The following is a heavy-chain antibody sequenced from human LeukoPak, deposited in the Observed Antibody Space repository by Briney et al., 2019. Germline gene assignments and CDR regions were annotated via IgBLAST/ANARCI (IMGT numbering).Heavy chain of an antibody. CDR1: GLTFSNYN. Sequence: GGSLTLSCVASGLTFSNYNMHWVRQAPGKGLEWVAVIWHDGNYKYYVDCVKGRFTISRDNSKNTVYLQMNSLGAEDTAVYLCARDSDYYDSSAYSFRGGLHYDFWGRGTLVTVSS. D-gene: IGHD3-22*01. J-gene: IGHJ4*02. V-gene: IGHV3-33*01. CDR3: ARDSDYYDSSAYSFRGGLHYDF. CDR2: IWHDGNYK.